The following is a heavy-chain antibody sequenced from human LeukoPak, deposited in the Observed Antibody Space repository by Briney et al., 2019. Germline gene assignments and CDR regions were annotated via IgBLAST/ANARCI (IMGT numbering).Heavy chain of an antibody. CDR2: ISSNGGST. D-gene: IGHD5-18*01. Sequence: GGSLRLSCAASGFTFSSYAMHWVRQAPGKGLEYVSAISSNGGSTYYANSVKGRFTISRDNSKNTLYLQMGGLTAEDIAVYYCARIGYSYGLDYWGQGTRVTVSS. V-gene: IGHV3-64*01. CDR3: ARIGYSYGLDY. CDR1: GFTFSSYA. J-gene: IGHJ4*02.